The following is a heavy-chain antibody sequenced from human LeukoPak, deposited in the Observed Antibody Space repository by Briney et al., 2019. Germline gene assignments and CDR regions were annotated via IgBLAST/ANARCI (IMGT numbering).Heavy chain of an antibody. J-gene: IGHJ5*02. CDR1: GGSISSYY. CDR3: ARHAGYCSSTSCAPWFDP. Sequence: SETLSLTCTVSGGSISSYYWSWIRQPPGKGLEWIGYIYYSGSTNYNPSLKSRVTISVDTSKNQFSLKLSSVTAADTAVYYCARHAGYCSSTSCAPWFDPWGQGTLVTVLS. CDR2: IYYSGST. D-gene: IGHD2-2*01. V-gene: IGHV4-59*08.